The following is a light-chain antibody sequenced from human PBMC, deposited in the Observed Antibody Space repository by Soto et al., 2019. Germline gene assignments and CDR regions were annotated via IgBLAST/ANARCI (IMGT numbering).Light chain of an antibody. CDR3: SSYTYTSPYV. CDR1: SSDIGVYNF. Sequence: QSVLTHPASMSGSPGQAITISCTGTSSDIGVYNFLSWYQHHPGKAPKLVIYEATKRPAGASYGFSGSKAANTASLTISGLQAEDAAEHNCSSYTYTSPYVFGTGTKVTVL. CDR2: EAT. V-gene: IGLV2-14*01. J-gene: IGLJ1*01.